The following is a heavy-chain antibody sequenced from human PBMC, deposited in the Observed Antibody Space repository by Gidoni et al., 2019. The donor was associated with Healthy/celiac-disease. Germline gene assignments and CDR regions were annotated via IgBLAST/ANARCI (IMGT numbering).Heavy chain of an antibody. V-gene: IGHV4-30-4*01. CDR1: GGSISSGDYY. Sequence: QVQLQESCPVLVKPSQTLSLTCTVSGGSISSGDYYWSWIRQPPGKGLEWIGYIYYSGSTYYNPSLKSRVTISVDTSKNQFSLKLSYVTAADTAVYYCARRMLDYYYYGMDVWGKGTTVTVSS. CDR3: ARRMLDYYYYGMDV. D-gene: IGHD2-8*01. CDR2: IYYSGST. J-gene: IGHJ6*04.